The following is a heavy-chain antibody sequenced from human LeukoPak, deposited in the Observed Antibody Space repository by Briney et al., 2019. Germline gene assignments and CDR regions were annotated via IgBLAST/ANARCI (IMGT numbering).Heavy chain of an antibody. Sequence: GGSLRLSCAAYGITFSNAWMSWVRQAPGKGLEWVGRIKSKTDGGTTDYAAPVKGRFTISRDDSKNTLYLQMNSLKTEDTAVYCCTTVDGYCSSTSCYSHFQHWGQGTLVTVSS. CDR2: IKSKTDGGTT. J-gene: IGHJ1*01. CDR3: TTVDGYCSSTSCYSHFQH. D-gene: IGHD2-2*01. V-gene: IGHV3-15*01. CDR1: GITFSNAW.